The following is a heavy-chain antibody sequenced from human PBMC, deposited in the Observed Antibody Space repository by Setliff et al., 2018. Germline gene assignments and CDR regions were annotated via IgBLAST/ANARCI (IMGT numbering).Heavy chain of an antibody. J-gene: IGHJ3*02. D-gene: IGHD3-9*01. V-gene: IGHV3-7*01. CDR2: IKQDGSEK. Sequence: ETLSLTCAVYGGSFSSYWMSWVRQAPGKGLEWVANIKQDGSEKYYVDSVKGRFTISRDNAKNSLYLQMNSLRAEDTAVYYCARDDYDILTGSPGEDAFDIWGQGTMVTVSS. CDR3: ARDDYDILTGSPGEDAFDI. CDR1: GGSFSSYW.